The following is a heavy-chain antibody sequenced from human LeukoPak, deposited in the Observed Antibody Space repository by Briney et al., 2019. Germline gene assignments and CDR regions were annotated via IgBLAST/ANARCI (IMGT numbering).Heavy chain of an antibody. V-gene: IGHV4-39*07. CDR2: IYYTGST. Sequence: SETLSLTCTVSGGSIRSSSYYWGWIRQPPGKGLEWIGCIYYTGSTYYNPSLKSRVTISVDTSKNQFSLKLSSVTAADTAVYYCACLTTADAFDIWGQGTMVTVSS. D-gene: IGHD3-22*01. CDR3: ACLTTADAFDI. J-gene: IGHJ3*02. CDR1: GGSIRSSSYY.